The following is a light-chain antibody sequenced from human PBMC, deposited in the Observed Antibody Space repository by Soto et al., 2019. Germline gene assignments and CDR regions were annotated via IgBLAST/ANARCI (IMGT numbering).Light chain of an antibody. J-gene: IGKJ4*01. CDR1: QSVTSD. V-gene: IGKV3-15*01. CDR3: QQYNQWPLT. Sequence: ETVMTQSPVTLSVSPGERVTLSCRASQSVTSDLAWYQQRPGQAPRLLIYGAATRATGIPARFSGSGSGIEFTLTISSLQSADFALYYCQQYNQWPLTFGGGTKVEIK. CDR2: GAA.